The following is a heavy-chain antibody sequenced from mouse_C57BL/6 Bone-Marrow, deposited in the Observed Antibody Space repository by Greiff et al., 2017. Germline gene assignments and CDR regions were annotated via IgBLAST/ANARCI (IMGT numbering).Heavy chain of an antibody. CDR2: ILPGSGST. J-gene: IGHJ2*01. V-gene: IGHV1-9*01. CDR3: ASSVDGYFFDY. CDR1: GYTFTGYW. D-gene: IGHD2-3*01. Sequence: VQLQQSGAELMKPGASVKLSCKATGYTFTGYWIEWVKQRPGHGLEWIGEILPGSGSTNYNEKFKGKATFTADTSSNTAYMPLISLTTEDSAIYYCASSVDGYFFDYWGQGTTLTVSS.